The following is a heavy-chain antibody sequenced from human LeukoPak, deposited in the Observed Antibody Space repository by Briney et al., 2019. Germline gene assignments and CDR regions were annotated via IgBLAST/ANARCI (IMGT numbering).Heavy chain of an antibody. J-gene: IGHJ6*03. CDR2: ISGSGGST. V-gene: IGHV3-23*01. CDR1: GFTFSSYA. D-gene: IGHD1-26*01. Sequence: PGGSLRLSCAASGFTFSSYAMSWVRQAPGKGLEWVSAISGSGGSTYYADSVKGRFTISRDNSKNTLYLQMNSLRTEDTAVYYCAKGFGTYYQYYYYYMDVWGKGTTVTVSS. CDR3: AKGFGTYYQYYYYYMDV.